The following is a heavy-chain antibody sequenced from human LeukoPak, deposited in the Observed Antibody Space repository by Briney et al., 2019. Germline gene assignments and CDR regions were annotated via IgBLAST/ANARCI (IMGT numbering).Heavy chain of an antibody. CDR2: IWYDGSNK. D-gene: IGHD2-15*01. J-gene: IGHJ4*02. V-gene: IGHV3-33*08. CDR3: ATCSSGSCYSGY. Sequence: GGSLRLSCAASGLTFSSYGMHWVRQAPGKGLEWVAVIWYDGSNKYYADSVKGRFTISRDNSKNTLYLQMNSLRAEDTAVYYCATCSSGSCYSGYWGQGTLVTVSS. CDR1: GLTFSSYG.